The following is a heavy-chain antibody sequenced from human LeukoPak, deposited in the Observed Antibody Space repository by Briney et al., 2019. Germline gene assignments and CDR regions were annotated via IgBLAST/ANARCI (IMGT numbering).Heavy chain of an antibody. CDR2: ISNSGSST. D-gene: IGHD1-26*01. V-gene: IGHV3-23*01. Sequence: PGGSLRLSCATSGFTFSSYAMSWVRQAPGKGLEWVSAISNSGSSTYHADSVKRRFTISRDNSKNTLYLQMNSVRADDTAVYYCAKGIQWELPLEYWGQGTLVTVSS. J-gene: IGHJ4*02. CDR1: GFTFSSYA. CDR3: AKGIQWELPLEY.